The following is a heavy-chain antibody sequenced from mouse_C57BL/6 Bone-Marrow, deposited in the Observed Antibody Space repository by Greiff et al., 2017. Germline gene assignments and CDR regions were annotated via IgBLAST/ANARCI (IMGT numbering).Heavy chain of an antibody. CDR1: GYAFSTYW. Sequence: QVHVKQSGAELVKPGASVKISCKVSGYAFSTYWMNWVKQRPGKGLEWIGQIYPGDGDTNSNGKFKGKATLPADKSSSTAYMQLSSLTSEDSAVYFCARDWDYFDYWGQGTTLTVSS. D-gene: IGHD4-1*01. CDR3: ARDWDYFDY. CDR2: IYPGDGDT. V-gene: IGHV1-80*01. J-gene: IGHJ2*01.